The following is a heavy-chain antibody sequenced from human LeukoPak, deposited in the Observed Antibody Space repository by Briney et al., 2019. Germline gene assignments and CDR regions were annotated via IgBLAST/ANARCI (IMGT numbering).Heavy chain of an antibody. J-gene: IGHJ4*02. V-gene: IGHV3-23*01. CDR1: GFTFSSYA. D-gene: IGHD4-17*01. CDR3: ARSPPNTDYASDY. CDR2: ISGSGGST. Sequence: GGSLRLSCAASGFTFSSYAMSWVRQAPGKGLEWVSAISGSGGSTYYADSVKGRFTISRDNAKNSLYLQMNSLRAEDTAVYYCARSPPNTDYASDYWGQGTLVTVSS.